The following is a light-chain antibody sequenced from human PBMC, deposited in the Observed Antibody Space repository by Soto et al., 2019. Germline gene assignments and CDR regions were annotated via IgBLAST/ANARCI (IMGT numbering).Light chain of an antibody. J-gene: IGKJ1*01. Sequence: EIVLTKSPGTLSLSPVQRATISCRASQSVSSNYLAWYQQKPGQAPRLLIYGAYKRATGIPDRFSGSGSGTDFTLTISRLEPEDFAVYYCQQYGSSGTFGQGTKVDIK. CDR2: GAY. CDR1: QSVSSNY. V-gene: IGKV3-20*01. CDR3: QQYGSSGT.